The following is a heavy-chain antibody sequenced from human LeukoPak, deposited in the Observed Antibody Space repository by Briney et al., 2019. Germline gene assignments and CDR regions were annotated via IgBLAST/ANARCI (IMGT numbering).Heavy chain of an antibody. CDR3: ARDRIPTVTTSWGYGY. J-gene: IGHJ4*02. D-gene: IGHD4-11*01. V-gene: IGHV1-18*01. CDR2: ISAYNGNT. Sequence: ASVKVSCKASRYTFTSYGISWVRQAPGQGLEWMGWISAYNGNTNYAQKLQGRVTMTTDTSTSTAYMELRSLRSDDTAVYYCARDRIPTVTTSWGYGYWGQGTLVTVSS. CDR1: RYTFTSYG.